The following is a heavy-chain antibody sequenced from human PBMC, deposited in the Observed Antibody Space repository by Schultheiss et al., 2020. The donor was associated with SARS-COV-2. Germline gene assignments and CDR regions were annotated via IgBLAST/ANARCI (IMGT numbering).Heavy chain of an antibody. J-gene: IGHJ4*02. CDR2: IYYSGTT. CDR1: GGSISSYY. D-gene: IGHD1-26*01. CDR3: ARGRGMELHDY. V-gene: IGHV4-59*01. Sequence: SQTLSLTCTVSGGSISSYYWSWIRQPPGKGLEWIGYIYYSGTTNYNPTLKSRVTMSVDTSKNQFSLKLSSVTAADTAVYYCARGRGMELHDYWGQGTLVTVSS.